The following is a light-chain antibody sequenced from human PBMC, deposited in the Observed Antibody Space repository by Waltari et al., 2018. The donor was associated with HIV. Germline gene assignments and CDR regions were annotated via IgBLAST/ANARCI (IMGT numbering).Light chain of an antibody. CDR3: ASGDASLNGWV. J-gene: IGLJ3*02. CDR2: GNY. V-gene: IGLV1-44*01. CDR1: TSNIGIKT. Sequence: QSVVTQPPSVSGTPGQTVTISCSGSTSNIGIKTVNWYQHLPGTAPKRLIYGNYQRPSGVPDRFSSSRSGTSASLAISGLQSEEEADYYCASGDASLNGWVFGGGTKLTVL.